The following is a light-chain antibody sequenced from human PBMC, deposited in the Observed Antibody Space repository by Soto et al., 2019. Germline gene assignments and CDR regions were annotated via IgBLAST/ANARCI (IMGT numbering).Light chain of an antibody. Sequence: DIQMTQSPSSVSASVGDRVTITCRASQGISTWLAWYQQKPGKAPKLLIYVASSLRSGVTSRFRGSGSGKDFTLTISSLQPEDSATYYCLQSNSFPRTFGQGTRLEIK. CDR2: VAS. CDR1: QGISTW. CDR3: LQSNSFPRT. J-gene: IGKJ5*01. V-gene: IGKV1D-12*01.